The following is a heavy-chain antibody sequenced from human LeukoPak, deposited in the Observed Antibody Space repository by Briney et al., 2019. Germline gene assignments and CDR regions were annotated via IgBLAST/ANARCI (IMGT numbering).Heavy chain of an antibody. D-gene: IGHD6-19*01. Sequence: ASVKVSCKASGYTFIDYYMHWVRQAPGQGREWMGWINPNSGGTNYAEKFQGRVTMTRDTSITTAYMELSSLRSDDTAMYYCATLRRSGWYIGDWGQGTLVTVSS. CDR3: ATLRRSGWYIGD. CDR2: INPNSGGT. J-gene: IGHJ4*02. CDR1: GYTFIDYY. V-gene: IGHV1-2*02.